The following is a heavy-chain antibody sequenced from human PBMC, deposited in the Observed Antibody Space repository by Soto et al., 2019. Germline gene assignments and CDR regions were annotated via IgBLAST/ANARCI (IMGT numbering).Heavy chain of an antibody. Sequence: GGSLRLSCAASGFTFSSYSMNWVRQAPGKGLEWVSYISSSSSTIYYADSVKGRFTISRDNAKNSLYLQVNSLRDEDTAVYYCARDIAARPRVLGYWGQGTLVTVSS. CDR3: ARDIAARPRVLGY. CDR1: GFTFSSYS. V-gene: IGHV3-48*02. CDR2: ISSSSSTI. D-gene: IGHD6-6*01. J-gene: IGHJ4*02.